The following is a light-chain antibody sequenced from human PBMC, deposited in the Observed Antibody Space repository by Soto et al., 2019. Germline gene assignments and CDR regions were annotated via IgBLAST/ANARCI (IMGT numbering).Light chain of an antibody. V-gene: IGLV1-44*01. Sequence: QSWLTQPPPASGTLGQGVTISCSGGSSDIGTNTVNWYQQLPGAAPKLLIYSNNQRPSGVPDRFSCSKSGTSASLAISGLQSEDEADYYCATWDDSLFGHVFGTGTKVTVL. J-gene: IGLJ1*01. CDR2: SNN. CDR1: SSDIGTNT. CDR3: ATWDDSLFGHV.